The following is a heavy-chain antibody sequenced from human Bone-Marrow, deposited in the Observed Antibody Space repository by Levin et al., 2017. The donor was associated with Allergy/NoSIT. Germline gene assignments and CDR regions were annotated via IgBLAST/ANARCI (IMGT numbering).Heavy chain of an antibody. D-gene: IGHD6-6*01. J-gene: IGHJ5*02. CDR1: GFTFSDYY. V-gene: IGHV3-11*01. CDR3: ARERAARPGDWFDP. Sequence: GESLKISCAASGFTFSDYYMSWIRQAPGKGLEWVSYISSSGSTIYYADPVKGRFTISRDNAKNSLYLQMNSLRAEDTAVYYCARERAARPGDWFDPWGQGTLVTVSS. CDR2: ISSSGSTI.